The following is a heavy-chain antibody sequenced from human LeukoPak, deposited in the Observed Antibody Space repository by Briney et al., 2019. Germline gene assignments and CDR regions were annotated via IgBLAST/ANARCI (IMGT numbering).Heavy chain of an antibody. J-gene: IGHJ5*02. CDR2: INPNSGGT. CDR1: GYTFTGYY. D-gene: IGHD2-21*02. Sequence: ASVKVSCKASGYTFTGYYMHWVRQAPGQGLEWMGWINPNSGGTNYAQKFQGRVTMTRDTSISTAYMELSRLRSDDTAVYYCARSVHIVVVTAIPDWFDPWGQEPWSPSPQ. V-gene: IGHV1-2*02. CDR3: ARSVHIVVVTAIPDWFDP.